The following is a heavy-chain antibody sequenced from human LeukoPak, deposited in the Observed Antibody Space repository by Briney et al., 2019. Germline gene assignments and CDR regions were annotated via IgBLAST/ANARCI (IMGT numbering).Heavy chain of an antibody. J-gene: IGHJ4*02. D-gene: IGHD3-22*01. Sequence: PGGSLRLSCAASGFTFSSYEMNWVRRAPGKGLEGVSYISSSGSTIYYADTVKGRFTISRDNARNSLYLQMNSLRAEDTAVYYCARDNYDSTGYYFDWGQGTLVTVSS. V-gene: IGHV3-48*03. CDR3: ARDNYDSTGYYFD. CDR1: GFTFSSYE. CDR2: ISSSGSTI.